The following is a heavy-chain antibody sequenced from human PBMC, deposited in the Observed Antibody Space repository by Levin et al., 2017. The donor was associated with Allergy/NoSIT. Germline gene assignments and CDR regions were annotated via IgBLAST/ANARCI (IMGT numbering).Heavy chain of an antibody. Sequence: PGGSLRLSCAASGFTFSDYYMSWIRQAPGEGLEWVSYISNSGSIIYYADSVKGRFTISRDNAKKSLFLQMNSLRAEDTAVYYCARFRTISDAGGVDVWGPGTTVSISS. CDR3: ARFRTISDAGGVDV. D-gene: IGHD3-3*01. V-gene: IGHV3-11*01. CDR2: ISNSGSII. J-gene: IGHJ6*01. CDR1: GFTFSDYY.